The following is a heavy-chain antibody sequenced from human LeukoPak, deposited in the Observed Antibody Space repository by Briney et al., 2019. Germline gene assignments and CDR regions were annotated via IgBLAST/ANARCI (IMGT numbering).Heavy chain of an antibody. J-gene: IGHJ5*02. Sequence: SETLSLTCTVSGGSISSYYWSWIRQPPGKGLEWIGYIYYSGSTNYNPSLKSRVTISVDASKNQFTLKLSSVTAADTAVYYCARLSSSWSNWFDPWGQGTLVTVSS. D-gene: IGHD6-13*01. V-gene: IGHV4-59*08. CDR3: ARLSSSWSNWFDP. CDR2: IYYSGST. CDR1: GGSISSYY.